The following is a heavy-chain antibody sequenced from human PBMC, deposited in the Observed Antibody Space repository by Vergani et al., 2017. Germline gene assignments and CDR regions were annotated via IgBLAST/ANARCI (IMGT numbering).Heavy chain of an antibody. CDR3: ARSDMVRGMIQNYYYGMDV. D-gene: IGHD3-10*01. J-gene: IGHJ6*02. CDR1: EYSFTSYW. CDR2: IYPGDSDT. Sequence: EVQLVQSGAEVKKPGESLKISCKGSEYSFTSYWIGWVRQMPGKGLEWVGIIYPGDSDTIYSPSFQGQVTISADKSISTAYLQWSSLKASDTAMYYCARSDMVRGMIQNYYYGMDVWGQGTTVTVSS. V-gene: IGHV5-51*01.